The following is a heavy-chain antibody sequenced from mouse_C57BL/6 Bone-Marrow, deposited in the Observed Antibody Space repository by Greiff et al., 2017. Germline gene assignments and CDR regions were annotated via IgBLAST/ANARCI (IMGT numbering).Heavy chain of an antibody. CDR2: ILPGSGST. D-gene: IGHD3-2*02. CDR1: GYTFTGYW. V-gene: IGHV1-9*01. CDR3: ARARIQLRLPYY. J-gene: IGHJ2*01. Sequence: QVQLQQSGAELMKPGASVKLSCKATGYTFTGYWIEWVKQRPGHGLEWIGEILPGSGSTNFNGKFKGKATFPAATSSNTAYMQLSSLTTENSAIYYCARARIQLRLPYYWGQGTTRAVSS.